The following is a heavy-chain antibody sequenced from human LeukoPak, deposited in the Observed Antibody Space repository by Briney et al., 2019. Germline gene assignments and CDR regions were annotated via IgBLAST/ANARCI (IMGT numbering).Heavy chain of an antibody. CDR3: ASLSHGIAARPDLNYYCLHV. CDR2: FYPEDGET. V-gene: IGHV1-24*01. J-gene: IGHJ6*03. CDR1: GYTLTELS. D-gene: IGHD6-6*01. Sequence: ASLKVSCKVSGYTLTELSMHWVRQAPGKGLEWMGGFYPEDGETIYAPKFQGRVTMTENTSTDTSHMKLSSLRSDDPALYYCASLSHGIAARPDLNYYCLHVWGKGTTVTVSS.